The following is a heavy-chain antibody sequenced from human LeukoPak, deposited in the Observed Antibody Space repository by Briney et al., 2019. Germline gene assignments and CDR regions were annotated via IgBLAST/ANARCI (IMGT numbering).Heavy chain of an antibody. Sequence: GASVKVSCKASGYTFTSYGISWVRQAPGQGLEWMGWISAYNGNTNYAQKLQGRVTMTTDTSTSTAYMELRSLRSDDTAVYYCARDRVKANYYGSGSLKYWGQGTLVTVSS. CDR1: GYTFTSYG. CDR2: ISAYNGNT. CDR3: ARDRVKANYYGSGSLKY. D-gene: IGHD3-10*01. V-gene: IGHV1-18*01. J-gene: IGHJ4*02.